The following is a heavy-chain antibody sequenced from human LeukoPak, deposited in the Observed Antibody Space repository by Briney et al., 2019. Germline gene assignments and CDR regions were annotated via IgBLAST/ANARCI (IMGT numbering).Heavy chain of an antibody. J-gene: IGHJ3*02. CDR3: VKDPDPRYCSSTSCSPI. Sequence: GGSLRLSCAASGFTVSFYAMSWVRQAPGKGLEWVSVIAGGGSSTYYADSVKGRFTISRDNSKNTLYLQMNSLRVEDTAVYYCVKDPDPRYCSSTSCSPIWGQGTMVTVSS. CDR2: IAGGGSST. CDR1: GFTVSFYA. V-gene: IGHV3-23*01. D-gene: IGHD2-2*01.